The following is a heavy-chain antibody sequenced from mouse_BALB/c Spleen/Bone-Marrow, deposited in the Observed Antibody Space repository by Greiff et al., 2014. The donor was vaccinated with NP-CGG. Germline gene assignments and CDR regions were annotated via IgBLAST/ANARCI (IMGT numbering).Heavy chain of an antibody. CDR1: GYAFTNYL. J-gene: IGHJ4*01. CDR2: INSGSGGT. Sequence: HVKQSGAELVRPGTSVKVSCKGSGYAFTNYLIEWVKQRPGQGLEWIGVINSGSGGTKYNEKFKGKATLTADKSSCTAYMQLSSLTSDDSAVYFCARAITDAMDYWSQGTSVTVSS. V-gene: IGHV1-54*01. CDR3: ARAITDAMDY. D-gene: IGHD2-4*01.